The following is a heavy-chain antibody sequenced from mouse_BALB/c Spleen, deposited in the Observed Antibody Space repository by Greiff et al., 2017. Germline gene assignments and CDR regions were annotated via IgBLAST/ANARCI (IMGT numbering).Heavy chain of an antibody. V-gene: IGHV3-2*02. CDR1: GDSITSDYA. J-gene: IGHJ4*01. Sequence: EVKLMESGPSLVKPSQTLSLTCSVTGDSITSDYAWNWIRQFPGNKLEWMGYISYSGSTSYNPSLKSRISITRDTSKNQFFLQLNSVTTEDTATYYCARSSRGGYAMDYWGQGTSVTVSS. CDR3: ARSSRGGYAMDY. D-gene: IGHD1-1*01. CDR2: ISYSGST.